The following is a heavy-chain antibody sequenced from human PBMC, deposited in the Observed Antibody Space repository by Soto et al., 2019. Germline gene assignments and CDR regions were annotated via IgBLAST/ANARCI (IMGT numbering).Heavy chain of an antibody. CDR2: ISYDGSNK. CDR3: ARVNDYYYYGMDV. Sequence: QVQLVESGGGVVQPGRSLRLSCAASGFTFSSYAMHWVRQAPGKGLEWVAVISYDGSNKYYADSVKGRFTISRDNSKSTLYLQMNSLRAEDTAVYYCARVNDYYYYGMDVWGQGTTVTVSS. CDR1: GFTFSSYA. J-gene: IGHJ6*02. V-gene: IGHV3-30-3*01.